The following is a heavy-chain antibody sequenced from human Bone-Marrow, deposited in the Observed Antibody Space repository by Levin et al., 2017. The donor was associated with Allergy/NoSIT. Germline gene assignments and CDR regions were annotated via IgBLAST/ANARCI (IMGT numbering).Heavy chain of an antibody. V-gene: IGHV5-51*01. CDR3: ARQGRDHSAFDI. CDR2: VYPGNSDT. Sequence: GGSLRLSCQGTGSSFNTYWVGWVRQMPGKGLEWMGMVYPGNSDTRYSPSLQGQVTISADKPITTAYLQWNSLRASDTAMYYCARQGRDHSAFDIWGQGTMVTVSS. D-gene: IGHD2-21*01. CDR1: GSSFNTYW. J-gene: IGHJ3*02.